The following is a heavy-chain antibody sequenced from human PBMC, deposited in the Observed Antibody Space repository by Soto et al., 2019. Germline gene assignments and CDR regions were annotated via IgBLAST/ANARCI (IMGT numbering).Heavy chain of an antibody. V-gene: IGHV4-31*03. CDR2: IYSTGST. CDR1: GDSISTTNFY. Sequence: QVQLHESGPGLVKPSQTLSLTCTVSGDSISTTNFYWSWIRQHPGKGLEWIGYIYSTGSTYYNPSLQNRIVVSVDPSKHQFSLKLRSVTAAATALYYCAKTPSLVVVPGAMYYFDSWGQGTLVTVSS. CDR3: AKTPSLVVVPGAMYYFDS. J-gene: IGHJ4*02. D-gene: IGHD2-21*01.